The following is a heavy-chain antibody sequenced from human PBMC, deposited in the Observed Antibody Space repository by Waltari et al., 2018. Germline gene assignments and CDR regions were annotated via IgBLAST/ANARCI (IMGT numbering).Heavy chain of an antibody. CDR1: GFSFADYT. CDR2: LTWNRVGI. D-gene: IGHD6-6*01. V-gene: IGHV3-9*01. CDR3: VKESMTHYYLDS. J-gene: IGHJ4*02. Sequence: ELQLVASGGGLVQPGGSLRLACADSGFSFADYTMQWVRQAPGKGLGWVASLTWNRVGIGYAEAVKGRFTIARDNAKNALYLQMNSLKVEDTALYYCVKESMTHYYLDSWGQGTPVTVSS.